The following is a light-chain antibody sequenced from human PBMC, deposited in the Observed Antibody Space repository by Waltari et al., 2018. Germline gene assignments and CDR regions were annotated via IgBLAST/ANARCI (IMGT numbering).Light chain of an antibody. CDR3: SSYTSDSTIV. CDR2: DVT. J-gene: IGLJ3*02. V-gene: IGLV2-14*03. Sequence: QSALTQPASVSGSPGQSITISCIGTGRAVGNYNYGSRYQCHPGQAPKLMIYDVTERPSGVSDRFSGSKSGNTASLTISGLQTEDEAFYYCSSYTSDSTIVFGGGTRLTVL. CDR1: GRAVGNYNY.